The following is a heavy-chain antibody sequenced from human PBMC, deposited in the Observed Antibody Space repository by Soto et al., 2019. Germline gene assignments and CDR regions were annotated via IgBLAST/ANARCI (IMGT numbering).Heavy chain of an antibody. Sequence: SXTLALTCTVSGGSISRDYWSWIRQPPGKGLEWIGYIYYSGSTNYNPSLKSRVTISVDTSKNQFSLKLSSVTAADTAVHYFASHHDSWGQGSLVLVSS. CDR3: ASHHDS. CDR2: IYYSGST. V-gene: IGHV4-59*08. J-gene: IGHJ4*02. CDR1: GGSISRDY.